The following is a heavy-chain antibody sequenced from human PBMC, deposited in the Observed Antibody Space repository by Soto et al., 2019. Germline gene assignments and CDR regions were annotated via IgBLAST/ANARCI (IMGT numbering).Heavy chain of an antibody. D-gene: IGHD5-12*01. CDR2: INPNGGVT. J-gene: IGHJ6*03. CDR3: ARESGGATATLDYYYFYMDV. Sequence: QVQLVQSGAEVRKPGASVTVSGRSSGDSFNDYYIHWVRQAPGQGFEWMGWINPNGGVTKYAQKVQGWVSMTRDTSIRTVYMQLSRLRSDDTAVYYCARESGGATATLDYYYFYMDVWGTGTTVTVSS. CDR1: GDSFNDYY. V-gene: IGHV1-2*04.